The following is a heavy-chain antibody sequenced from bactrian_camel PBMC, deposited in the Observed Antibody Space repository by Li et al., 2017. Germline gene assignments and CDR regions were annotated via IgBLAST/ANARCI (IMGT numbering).Heavy chain of an antibody. D-gene: IGHD4*01. CDR3: AARGLTVWRLCFVGNL. Sequence: QVQLVESGGGSVQVGGSLNLSCTVSGDEYRGLCMGWFRQAPGKEREEVALVYMDGGDTLDDSSVYYADSVKGRFTISRASDKNTVILQMNSLQPNDTAVYYCAARGLTVWRLCFVGNLWGKGTQVTVS. CDR2: VYMDGGDTLDDSSV. V-gene: IGHV3S6*01. CDR1: GDEYRGLC. J-gene: IGHJ4*01.